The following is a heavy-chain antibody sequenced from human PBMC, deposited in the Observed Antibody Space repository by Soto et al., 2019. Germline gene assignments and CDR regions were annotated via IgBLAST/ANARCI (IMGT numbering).Heavy chain of an antibody. V-gene: IGHV3-23*01. D-gene: IGHD3-10*01. CDR3: AKVNSGVIISNLDY. CDR2: ISGSGGST. CDR1: GFTFSSYA. J-gene: IGHJ4*02. Sequence: VSLRLSCAASGFTFSSYAMSWVRQAPGKGLEWVSAISGSGGSTYYADSVKGRFTISRDNSKNTLYLQMNSLRAEDTAVYYCAKVNSGVIISNLDYWGQGTLVTVSS.